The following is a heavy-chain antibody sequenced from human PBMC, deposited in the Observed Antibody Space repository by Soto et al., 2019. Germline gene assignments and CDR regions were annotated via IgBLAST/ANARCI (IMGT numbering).Heavy chain of an antibody. J-gene: IGHJ4*02. CDR2: IYYSGTT. V-gene: IGHV4-39*01. Sequence: SETLSLTCTVSGGSISTSNYYWGWIRQPPGKGLEWIGSIYYSGTTYYNPSLKSRVTLSVDTSKNQFSLRLSSVIAADTAVYYCARHRPYYGGNPPDYWGQGTLVTVSS. CDR3: ARHRPYYGGNPPDY. D-gene: IGHD4-17*01. CDR1: GGSISTSNYY.